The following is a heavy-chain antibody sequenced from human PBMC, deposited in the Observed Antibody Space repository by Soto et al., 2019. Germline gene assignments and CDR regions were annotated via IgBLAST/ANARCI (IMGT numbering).Heavy chain of an antibody. D-gene: IGHD6-6*01. Sequence: SQTLSLTCAISGDSVSSNSAAWDWIRQSPSRGLEWLGRTYYRSKWYNDYAVSVKSRITINPDTSKNQFSLQLNSVTPEDTAVYYCARDSNIAARRSYYYYGMDVWGQGTTVTASS. CDR1: GDSVSSNSAA. CDR3: ARDSNIAARRSYYYYGMDV. J-gene: IGHJ6*02. CDR2: TYYRSKWYN. V-gene: IGHV6-1*01.